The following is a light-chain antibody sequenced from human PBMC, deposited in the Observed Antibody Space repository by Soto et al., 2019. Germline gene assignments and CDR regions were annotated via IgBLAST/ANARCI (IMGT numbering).Light chain of an antibody. CDR3: QQYGSSPPT. Sequence: EIVMTQSPATLSVSPGERATLSCRASQSVGSNLAWYQQKPGQAPRLLIYGASTRATGIPARFSGSGSGTEFTLTISSLQSEDFALYYCQQYGSSPPTFGQGTKVEIK. CDR2: GAS. V-gene: IGKV3-15*01. J-gene: IGKJ1*01. CDR1: QSVGSN.